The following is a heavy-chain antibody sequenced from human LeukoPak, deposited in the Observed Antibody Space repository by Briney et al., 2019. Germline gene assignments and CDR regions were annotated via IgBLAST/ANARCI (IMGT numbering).Heavy chain of an antibody. CDR3: AREENYDSFDY. V-gene: IGHV3-7*01. J-gene: IGHJ4*02. CDR2: IKQDGSEK. D-gene: IGHD5-12*01. CDR1: GFTFSNNR. Sequence: GGSLRLSCAASGFTFSNNRMTWVRQAPGKGLEWVANIKQDGSEKYYVDSVKGRFTISRDNAKNSLFLQMNSLRAEDTAVYYCAREENYDSFDYWGQGTLVTVSS.